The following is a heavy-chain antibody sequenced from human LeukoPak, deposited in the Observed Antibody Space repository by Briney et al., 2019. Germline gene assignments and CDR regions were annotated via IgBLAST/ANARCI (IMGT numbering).Heavy chain of an antibody. D-gene: IGHD2-15*01. J-gene: IGHJ6*03. CDR1: GGTFSSYA. CDR3: ARAQGYCSGGSCPSYYYYYMDV. Sequence: SVKVSCKASGGTFSSYAISWVRQAPGQGLEWMGGIIPIFGKANYAQKFQGRVTITTDESTSTAYMELSSLRSEDTAVYYCARAQGYCSGGSCPSYYYYYMDVWGKGTTVTVSS. V-gene: IGHV1-69*05. CDR2: IIPIFGKA.